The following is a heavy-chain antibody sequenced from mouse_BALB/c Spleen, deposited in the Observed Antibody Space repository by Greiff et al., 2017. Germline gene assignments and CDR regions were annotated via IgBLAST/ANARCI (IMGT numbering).Heavy chain of an antibody. D-gene: IGHD1-1*01. Sequence: VKLEESGPSLVQPSQSLSITCTVSGFSLTSYGVHWVRQSPGKGLEWLGVIWRGGSTDYNAAFMSRLSITKDNSKSQVLFKMNSLQADDTAIYYCATITTVVRYAMDYWGQGTSVTVSS. J-gene: IGHJ4*01. CDR2: IWRGGST. V-gene: IGHV2-5-1*01. CDR1: GFSLTSYG. CDR3: ATITTVVRYAMDY.